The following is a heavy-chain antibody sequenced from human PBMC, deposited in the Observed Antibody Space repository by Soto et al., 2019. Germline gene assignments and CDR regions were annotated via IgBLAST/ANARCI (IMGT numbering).Heavy chain of an antibody. V-gene: IGHV4-39*01. J-gene: IGHJ4*02. Sequence: SETLSLTCTVSGGSISSSSYYWGWIRQPPGKGLEWIGSIYYSGSTYYNPSLKSRVTISVDTSKNQFSLKLSSVTAADTAVYYCARQRAYCSSTSCRAPGIDYWGQGTLVTVSS. CDR3: ARQRAYCSSTSCRAPGIDY. CDR1: GGSISSSSYY. CDR2: IYYSGST. D-gene: IGHD2-2*01.